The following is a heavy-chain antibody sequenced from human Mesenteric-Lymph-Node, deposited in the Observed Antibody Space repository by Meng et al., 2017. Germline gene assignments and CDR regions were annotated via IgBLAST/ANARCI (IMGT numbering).Heavy chain of an antibody. D-gene: IGHD1-1*01. V-gene: IGHV1-24*01. CDR3: ARSWNDEFWFDT. CDR2: FDPEDGET. J-gene: IGHJ5*02. CDR1: GYTLTELS. Sequence: ASVKVSCKVSGYTLTELSMHWVRQAPGKGLEWMGGFDPEDGETIYAQKFQGRVTMTEDTSTDTAYMELSSLRSEDTAVYYCARSWNDEFWFDTWGQGTLVTVSS.